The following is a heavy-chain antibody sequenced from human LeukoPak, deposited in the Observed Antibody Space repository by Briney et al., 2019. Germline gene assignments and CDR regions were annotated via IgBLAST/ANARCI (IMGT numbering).Heavy chain of an antibody. CDR1: GFTFSSHW. J-gene: IGHJ4*02. CDR2: IKSDGSQQ. CDR3: ARDDSRDYGGSSDY. D-gene: IGHD4/OR15-4a*01. V-gene: IGHV3-7*03. Sequence: PGGSLRLSCAASGFTFSSHWMNWVRQAPGRGLEWVANIKSDGSQQYYVDSVKGRFTISRDNAKNSLYLQMNSLRTEDTAVYFCARDDSRDYGGSSDYWGQGTLVTVSS.